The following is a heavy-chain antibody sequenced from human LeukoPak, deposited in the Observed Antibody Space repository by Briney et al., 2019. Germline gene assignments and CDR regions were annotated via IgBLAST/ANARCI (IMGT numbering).Heavy chain of an antibody. Sequence: ASVKVSCKAPGYTFTSYGISWVRQAPGQGLEWMGWISAYNGNTNYAQKLQGRVTMTTDTSTSTAYMELRSLRSDDTAVYYCARAKTSYSSSWTHYYYYYMDVWGKGTTVTISS. CDR3: ARAKTSYSSSWTHYYYYYMDV. CDR2: ISAYNGNT. D-gene: IGHD6-13*01. V-gene: IGHV1-18*01. CDR1: GYTFTSYG. J-gene: IGHJ6*03.